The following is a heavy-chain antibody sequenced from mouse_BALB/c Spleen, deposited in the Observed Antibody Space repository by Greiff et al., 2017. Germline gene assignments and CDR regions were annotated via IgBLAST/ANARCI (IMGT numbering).Heavy chain of an antibody. CDR1: GYTFTSYW. J-gene: IGHJ3*01. V-gene: IGHV1S81*02. CDR3: ARDEGWFAY. CDR2: INPSNGRT. Sequence: VQLQQPGAELVKPGASVKLSCKASGYTFTSYWMHWVKQRPGQGLEWIGEINPSNGRTNYNEKFKSKATLTVDKSSSTAYMQLSSLTSEDSAVYYCARDEGWFAYWGQGTLVTVSA.